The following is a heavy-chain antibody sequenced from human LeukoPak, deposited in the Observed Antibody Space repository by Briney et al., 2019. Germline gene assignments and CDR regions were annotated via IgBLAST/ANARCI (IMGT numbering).Heavy chain of an antibody. V-gene: IGHV3-30*03. CDR3: FGAAGTEGDY. J-gene: IGHJ4*02. Sequence: GGSLRLSCAASGFTFSSYGMSWVRQAPGKGLEWVAVISYDGSNKYYADSVKGRFTISRDNSKNTLYLQMNSLRAEDTAVYYCFGAAGTEGDYWGQGTLVTVSS. D-gene: IGHD6-13*01. CDR1: GFTFSSYG. CDR2: ISYDGSNK.